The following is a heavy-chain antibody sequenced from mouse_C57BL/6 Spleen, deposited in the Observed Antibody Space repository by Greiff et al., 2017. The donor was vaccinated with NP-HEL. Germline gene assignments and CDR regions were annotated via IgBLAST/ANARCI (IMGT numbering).Heavy chain of an antibody. D-gene: IGHD1-1*01. CDR3: ARDRSGYYGSSYWFAY. CDR1: GFTFSSYA. V-gene: IGHV5-4*01. CDR2: ISDGGSYT. J-gene: IGHJ3*01. Sequence: DVKLQESGGGLVKPGGSLKLSCAASGFTFSSYAMSWVRQTPEKRLEWVATISDGGSYTYYPDNVKGRFTISRDNAKNNLYLQMSHLKSEDTAMYYCARDRSGYYGSSYWFAYWGQGTLVTVSA.